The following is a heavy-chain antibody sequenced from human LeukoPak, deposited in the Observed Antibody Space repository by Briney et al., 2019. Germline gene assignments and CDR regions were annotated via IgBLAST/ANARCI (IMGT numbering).Heavy chain of an antibody. Sequence: GGSLRLSCAASGFTFDDYAMHWVRQAPGKGLDWVAGISWDGVSTAYADSVKGRFTISRDNAKNSLYLQMSSLRTEDTALYYCAKDRDSGYGGSSIANWGQGTLVTVSS. D-gene: IGHD5-12*01. J-gene: IGHJ4*02. CDR1: GFTFDDYA. CDR2: ISWDGVST. CDR3: AKDRDSGYGGSSIAN. V-gene: IGHV3-9*01.